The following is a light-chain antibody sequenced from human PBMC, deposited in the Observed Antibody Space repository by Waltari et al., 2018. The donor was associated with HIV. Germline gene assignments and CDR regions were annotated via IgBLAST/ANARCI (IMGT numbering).Light chain of an antibody. CDR2: GAF. CDR3: QQYNNWPTWT. V-gene: IGKV3-15*01. Sequence: EIVMTQSPATLSVSPGERATLPCWASQSVSSNLAWYQQKPGQAPRLLMYGAFTRATGIPARFSGGGSGTEFTLTITSLQSEDFAVYYCQQYNNWPTWTFGQGTKVEIK. CDR1: QSVSSN. J-gene: IGKJ1*01.